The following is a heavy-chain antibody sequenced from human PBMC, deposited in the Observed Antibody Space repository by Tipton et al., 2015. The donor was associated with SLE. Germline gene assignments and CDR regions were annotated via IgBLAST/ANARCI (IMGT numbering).Heavy chain of an antibody. Sequence: SLRLSCTASGFTFSSYTMTWVRQAPGKGLEWVSTISGSGSGTFYADSVKGRFTFSRDNAKNSLYLQMNSLRSDDTAVYYCARGHWGPHDAFDIWGQGTLVTVSS. CDR1: GFTFSSYT. D-gene: IGHD7-27*01. V-gene: IGHV3-23*01. CDR3: ARGHWGPHDAFDI. CDR2: ISGSGSGT. J-gene: IGHJ3*02.